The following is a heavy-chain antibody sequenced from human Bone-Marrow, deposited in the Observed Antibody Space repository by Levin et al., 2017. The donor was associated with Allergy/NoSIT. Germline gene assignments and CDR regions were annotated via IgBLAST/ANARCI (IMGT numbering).Heavy chain of an antibody. CDR1: EFTVSNNH. J-gene: IGHJ4*02. CDR3: AGHTAGDY. V-gene: IGHV3-66*04. Sequence: AGGSLRLSCAASEFTVSNNHMNWVRQAPGKGLEWVSLIYSGGSTYYADSVKGRFTISRDNSKNTLFLQMNSLRAEDTAVYYCAGHTAGDYWGQGALVTVPS. CDR2: IYSGGST. D-gene: IGHD5-18*01.